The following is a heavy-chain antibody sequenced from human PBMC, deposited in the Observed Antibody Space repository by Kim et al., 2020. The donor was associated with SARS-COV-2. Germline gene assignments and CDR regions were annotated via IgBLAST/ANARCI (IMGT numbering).Heavy chain of an antibody. V-gene: IGHV3-48*04. CDR3: ARRGAVATIFGAFDI. CDR1: GFNFGVYG. D-gene: IGHD5-12*01. CDR2: MSGSSASAT. Sequence: GGSLRLSCAASGFNFGVYGMMWVRQPPGKGLEWVSYMSGSSASATSYADSVKGRITISRDNAKNSLYLQMNSLRVEDTAVYYCARRGAVATIFGAFDIWGLGTMVTVSS. J-gene: IGHJ3*02.